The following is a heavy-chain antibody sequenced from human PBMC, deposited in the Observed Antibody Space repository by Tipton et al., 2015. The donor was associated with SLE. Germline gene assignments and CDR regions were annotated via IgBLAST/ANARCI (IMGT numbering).Heavy chain of an antibody. J-gene: IGHJ4*02. V-gene: IGHV4-59*12. CDR2: IYYSGST. CDR1: GGSISSYY. Sequence: TLSLTCTVSGGSISSYYWSWIRQPPGKGLEWIGYIYYSGSTNYNPSLKSRVTISVDTSKNQFSLKLSSVTAADTAVYYCARGGGVVVPAAISPAVADYWGQGTLVTVSS. D-gene: IGHD2-2*02. CDR3: ARGGGVVVPAAISPAVADY.